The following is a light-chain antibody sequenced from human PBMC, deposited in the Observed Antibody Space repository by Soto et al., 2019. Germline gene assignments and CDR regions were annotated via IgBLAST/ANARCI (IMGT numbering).Light chain of an antibody. CDR2: DVS. J-gene: IGKJ2*01. V-gene: IGKV1-5*01. CDR1: QSISSY. CDR3: QQYYRYPVT. Sequence: DIQITQSPSSLSASVGDRVTITCRASQSISSYLNWYHQKPGKAPKLLIYDVSTLASGVPSRFSGSVSGTECALTISSLQPDDSATYYCQQYYRYPVTFGQGTKVEVK.